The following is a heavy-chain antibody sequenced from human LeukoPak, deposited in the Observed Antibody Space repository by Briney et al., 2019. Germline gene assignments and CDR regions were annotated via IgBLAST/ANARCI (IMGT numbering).Heavy chain of an antibody. CDR2: ISRSGSHV. CDR1: GFTFNSYS. Sequence: GGSLRLSCVASGFTFNSYSMHWVRQAPGKGLEWVSSISRSGSHVYYADSVKGRFTIARDDTKNSLFLQLDSLSAEDTAVYYCARVLRYCSGGNCYSGGLGYMDVWGKGTTVTISS. D-gene: IGHD2-15*01. V-gene: IGHV3-21*01. CDR3: ARVLRYCSGGNCYSGGLGYMDV. J-gene: IGHJ6*03.